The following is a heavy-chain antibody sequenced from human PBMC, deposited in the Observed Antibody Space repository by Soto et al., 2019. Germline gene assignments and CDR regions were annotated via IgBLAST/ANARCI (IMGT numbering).Heavy chain of an antibody. CDR1: GFTFSYYG. CDR3: ARDDDTTGHSSLLTY. V-gene: IGHV3-33*05. D-gene: IGHD1-1*01. J-gene: IGHJ4*02. CDR2: TSSEGSKE. Sequence: GGSLRLSCAASGFTFSYYGIHWVRQAPGKGLEWVAVTSSEGSKEHYGDSVKGRFTISRDSSKNTVYLQMNSLSAEDTAVYYCARDDDTTGHSSLLTYWGQGTLVTVS.